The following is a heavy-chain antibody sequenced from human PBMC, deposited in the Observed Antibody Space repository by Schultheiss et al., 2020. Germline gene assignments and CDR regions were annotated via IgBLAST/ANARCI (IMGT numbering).Heavy chain of an antibody. J-gene: IGHJ6*02. CDR3: ARAIYGMDV. CDR1: GGSISSYY. CDR2: IYHSGST. Sequence: SQTLSLTCTVSGGSISSYYWSWIRQPPGKGLEWIGYIYHSGSTYYNPSLKSRVTISVDKSKNQLSLKLSSVTAADTAVYYCARAIYGMDVWGQGTTVTVSS. D-gene: IGHD2-2*01. V-gene: IGHV4-4*09.